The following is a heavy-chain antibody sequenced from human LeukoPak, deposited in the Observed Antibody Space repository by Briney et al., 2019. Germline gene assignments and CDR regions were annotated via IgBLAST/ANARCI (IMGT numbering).Heavy chain of an antibody. V-gene: IGHV3-48*04. J-gene: IGHJ6*03. Sequence: GGSLRLSCAASGFTFSSYSMNWVRQAPGKGLEWVSYISSSGSTIYYADSVKGRFTISRDNAKNSLYLQVNSLRAEDTAVYYCARGQKSVGRVLAGTTIYNYYYYMDVWGKGTTVTVSS. D-gene: IGHD6-19*01. CDR2: ISSSGSTI. CDR3: ARGQKSVGRVLAGTTIYNYYYYMDV. CDR1: GFTFSSYS.